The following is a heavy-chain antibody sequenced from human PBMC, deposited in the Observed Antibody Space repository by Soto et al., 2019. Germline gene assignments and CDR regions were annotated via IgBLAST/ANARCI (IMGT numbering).Heavy chain of an antibody. J-gene: IGHJ6*02. CDR3: ARDKLGYDILTGYYTDYYYGMDV. Sequence: GGSLRLSCAASGFTVSSNYMSWVRQAPGKGLEWVSVIYSGGSTYYADSVKGRFTISRDNSKNTLYLQMNSLRAEDTAVYYCARDKLGYDILTGYYTDYYYGMDVWGQGTTVTVSS. V-gene: IGHV3-53*01. CDR2: IYSGGST. CDR1: GFTVSSNY. D-gene: IGHD3-9*01.